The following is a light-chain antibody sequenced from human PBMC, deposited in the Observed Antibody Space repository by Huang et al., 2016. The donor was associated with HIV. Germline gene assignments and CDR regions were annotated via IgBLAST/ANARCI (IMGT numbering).Light chain of an antibody. J-gene: IGKJ2*01. CDR1: QLFTGYY. Sequence: EIVLTQSPGTLSLSPGERASLSCRASQLFTGYYLAWFQQKPGQAPRLLIYATSSRATGIPDRFSGSGSGTDFTLTINRLEPEDSAVYYCQQYGSSPPYTFGQGTRLEIK. CDR2: ATS. V-gene: IGKV3-20*01. CDR3: QQYGSSPPYT.